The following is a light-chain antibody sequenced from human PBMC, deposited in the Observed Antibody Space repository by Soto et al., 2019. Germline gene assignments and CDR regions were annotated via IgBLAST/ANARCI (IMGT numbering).Light chain of an antibody. Sequence: QPVLTQSPSASASLGASVKLTCTLSSGHSNYAIAWHQQQSETGPRYLMKLNSDGSHSKGDGIPDRFSGSSSGAERYLTISSLQSEDEADYYSQTWGSGIVVFGGGTKLTVL. J-gene: IGLJ2*01. CDR3: QTWGSGIVV. V-gene: IGLV4-69*01. CDR1: SGHSNYA. CDR2: LNSDGSH.